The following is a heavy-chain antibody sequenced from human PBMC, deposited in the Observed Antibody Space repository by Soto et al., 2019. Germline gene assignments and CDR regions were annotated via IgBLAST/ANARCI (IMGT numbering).Heavy chain of an antibody. CDR2: ISAYNGNT. CDR1: GYTFTSYG. J-gene: IGHJ6*03. Sequence: ASVKVSCKASGYTFTSYGISWVRQAPGQGLEWMGWISAYNGNTNYAQKLQGRVTMTTDTSTSTAYMELRSLRSDDTAVYYCARRFLEWQKTPPSGTIDVWGKGNTVTVSS. V-gene: IGHV1-18*01. CDR3: ARRFLEWQKTPPSGTIDV. D-gene: IGHD3-3*01.